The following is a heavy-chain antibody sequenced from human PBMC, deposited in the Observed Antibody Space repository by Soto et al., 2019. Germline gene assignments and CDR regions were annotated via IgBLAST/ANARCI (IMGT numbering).Heavy chain of an antibody. CDR2: ISSSSSYI. CDR1: GFTFSSYS. D-gene: IGHD2-2*01. Sequence: GGSLRLSCAASGFTFSSYSMNWVRQAPGKGLEWVSSISSSSSYIYYADSVKGRFTISRDNAKNSLYLQMNSLRAEDTAVYYCARDRGDWVVPAAVDYWGQGTLVTVSS. J-gene: IGHJ4*02. V-gene: IGHV3-21*01. CDR3: ARDRGDWVVPAAVDY.